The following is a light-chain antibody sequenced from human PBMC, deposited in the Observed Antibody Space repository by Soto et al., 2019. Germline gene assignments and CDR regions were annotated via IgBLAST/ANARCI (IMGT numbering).Light chain of an antibody. Sequence: QSALTQPRSVSGSPGQSVTISCTGISNNYVSWYQQHPGKVPKVIVYDVTLRPSGVSDRFSGSRSGNTASLAISGLRAEDEADYYCCSYSGTYTELVFGGGTKVTVL. V-gene: IGLV2-11*01. CDR3: CSYSGTYTELV. CDR1: SNNY. CDR2: DVT. J-gene: IGLJ2*01.